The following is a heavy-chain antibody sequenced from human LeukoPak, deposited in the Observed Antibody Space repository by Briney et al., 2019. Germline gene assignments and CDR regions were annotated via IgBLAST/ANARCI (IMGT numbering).Heavy chain of an antibody. V-gene: IGHV3-30*02. D-gene: IGHD1-1*01. J-gene: IGHJ4*02. CDR2: IRYDGSNK. CDR3: AKWSYNSGVFDF. Sequence: GGSLRLSCAASGFTFSIYAMSRVRQAPGKGLEWVAFIRYDGSNKYYADSVKGRFTISRDSSKNTLYLQMNSLRAEDTAVYYCAKWSYNSGVFDFWGQGTLVTVSS. CDR1: GFTFSIYA.